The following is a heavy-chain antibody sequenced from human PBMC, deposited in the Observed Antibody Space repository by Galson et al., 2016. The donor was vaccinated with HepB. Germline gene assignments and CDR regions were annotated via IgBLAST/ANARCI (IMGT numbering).Heavy chain of an antibody. CDR1: GFAFRTYS. V-gene: IGHV3-21*01. D-gene: IGHD3-16*02. CDR3: ARGSVSGSSRFRFYFYMDM. J-gene: IGHJ6*03. Sequence: SLRLSCAASGFAFRTYSMNWVRQTPGKGLEWVASITGTDYYTYYADSIKDRFTISRDNPRNFLHLQMNSLRVDDSPIYYFARGSVSGSSRFRFYFYMDMWGKGTTVTGSS. CDR2: ITGTDYYT.